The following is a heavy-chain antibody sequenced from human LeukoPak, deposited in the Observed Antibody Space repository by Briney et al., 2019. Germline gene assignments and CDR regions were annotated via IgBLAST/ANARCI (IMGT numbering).Heavy chain of an antibody. D-gene: IGHD6-19*01. CDR3: TRGSSGRRVN. CDR2: MNPNSGNT. J-gene: IGHJ4*02. CDR1: GYTFTSCD. V-gene: IGHV1-8*01. Sequence: GASVKVSCKASGYTFTSCDINWVRQATGQGLEWMGWMNPNSGNTGYGQSFQGRITMTRDISIGTAYMELSNLTSEDTAIYYCTRGSSGRRVNWGQGTLVTVSA.